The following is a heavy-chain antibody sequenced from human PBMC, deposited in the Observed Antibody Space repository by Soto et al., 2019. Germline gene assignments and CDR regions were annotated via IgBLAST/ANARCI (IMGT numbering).Heavy chain of an antibody. V-gene: IGHV1-18*01. CDR1: GYPFTSYG. Sequence: QGHLLQSGDEVKTPGASVRVSYRASGYPFTSYGISWVRQAPGQGLEWVAWISAYNGNRDTAQKFQGRVTMTLDTSTDTAHMELGDLTSADTGVYYCARGRIVASIHDAFEIWGQGTKVTVSS. J-gene: IGHJ3*02. CDR2: ISAYNGNR. CDR3: ARGRIVASIHDAFEI. D-gene: IGHD5-12*01.